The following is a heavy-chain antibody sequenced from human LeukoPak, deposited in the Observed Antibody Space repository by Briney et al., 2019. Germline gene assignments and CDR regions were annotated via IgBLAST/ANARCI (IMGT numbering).Heavy chain of an antibody. J-gene: IGHJ4*02. Sequence: GGSLRLSCAASGFTFSSYGMHWVRQAPGKGLEWVAVISYDGSNKYYADSVKGRFTISRDNSKNSLYLQMNSLRTEDTAVYYCARHFCSSTSCSNWGQGTLVTVSS. V-gene: IGHV3-30*03. CDR3: ARHFCSSTSCSN. CDR2: ISYDGSNK. D-gene: IGHD2-2*01. CDR1: GFTFSSYG.